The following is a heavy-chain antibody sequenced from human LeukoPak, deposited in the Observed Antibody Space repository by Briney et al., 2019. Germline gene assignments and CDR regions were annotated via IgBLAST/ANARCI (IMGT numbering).Heavy chain of an antibody. V-gene: IGHV4-59*01. D-gene: IGHD2-2*02. J-gene: IGHJ4*02. CDR2: IYYSGST. CDR3: ARVAYCSSSSCYRALDS. Sequence: SETLSLTCTVSGGAISSYSWSWIRQPPGKGLEWIGYIYYSGSTNYNPSFKSRVTISVDTSKNQFSLKLSSVTAADTAVYYCARVAYCSSSSCYRALDSWGQGTLVTVSS. CDR1: GGAISSYS.